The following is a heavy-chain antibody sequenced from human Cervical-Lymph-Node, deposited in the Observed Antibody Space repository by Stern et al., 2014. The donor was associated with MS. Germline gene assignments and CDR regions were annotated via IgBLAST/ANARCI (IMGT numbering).Heavy chain of an antibody. CDR3: ARHVQGFDY. V-gene: IGHV5-51*04. CDR1: GYSFTIYY. Sequence: EMQLVESGAEVKKPGESLKISCKLSGYSFTIYYIAWVRQMPGKGLEWMGVIYPYDSDTTYTPSFQGQVTISADKPITTAYLQWSSLRASDTAMYYCARHVQGFDYWGQGTLVTVSS. J-gene: IGHJ4*02. CDR2: IYPYDSDT.